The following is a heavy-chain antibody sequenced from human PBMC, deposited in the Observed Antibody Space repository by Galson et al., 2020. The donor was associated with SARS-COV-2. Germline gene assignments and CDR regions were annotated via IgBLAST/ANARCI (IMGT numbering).Heavy chain of an antibody. V-gene: IGHV1-3*04. CDR2: INTDNGNT. CDR1: GYHFPSYA. CDR3: ARALEYGPYNYYYGMDV. J-gene: IGHJ6*02. D-gene: IGHD4-17*01. Sequence: ASVKVSCKTSGYHFPSYAIHWVRQAPGQGLEWMGWINTDNGNTIYSQKFQGRVTITRDTSASTAYMELISVRSEETAVYYCARALEYGPYNYYYGMDVWGQGTTVTVS.